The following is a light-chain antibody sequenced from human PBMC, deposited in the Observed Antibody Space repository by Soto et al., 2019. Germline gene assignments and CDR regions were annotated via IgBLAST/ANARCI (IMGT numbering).Light chain of an antibody. CDR2: DNN. Sequence: QSVLTQSPSVSAAPGQKVTISCSGSSSNIGNNYVSWYQQLPGIAPKLLIYDNNKRPSGIPDRFSGSKSGTSGTLDITGLQTGDEADYYCATWDGSLPGEVFGGGTQLTVL. CDR3: ATWDGSLPGEV. J-gene: IGLJ7*01. CDR1: SSNIGNNY. V-gene: IGLV1-51*01.